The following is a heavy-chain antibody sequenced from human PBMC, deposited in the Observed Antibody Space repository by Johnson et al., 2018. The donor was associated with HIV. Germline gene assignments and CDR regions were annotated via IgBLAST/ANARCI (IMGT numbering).Heavy chain of an antibody. D-gene: IGHD6-6*01. CDR1: GFTFDDYA. Sequence: QLVESGGGLVQPGRSLRLSCAASGFTFDDYAMHWVRQAPGKGLEWVSGINWNGGSTGYADSVKGRFTISRDNAKNSLYLQMNSLRAEDTAVYYCATARRAIDVWGQGTMATVSS. V-gene: IGHV3-9*01. CDR3: ATARRAIDV. CDR2: INWNGGST. J-gene: IGHJ3*01.